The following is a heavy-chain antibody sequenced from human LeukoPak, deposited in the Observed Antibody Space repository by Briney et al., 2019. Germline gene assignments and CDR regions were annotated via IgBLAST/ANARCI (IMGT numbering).Heavy chain of an antibody. CDR3: ARGRGIVPAARYFDY. V-gene: IGHV4-59*12. D-gene: IGHD2-2*01. CDR1: GGSISSYY. J-gene: IGHJ4*02. CDR2: IYYSGST. Sequence: SETLSLTCTVSGGSISSYYWSWIRQPPGKGLEWIGYIYYSGSTNYNPSLKSRVTISVDTSKNQFSLKLSSVTAADTAVYYCARGRGIVPAARYFDYWGQGTLVTVSS.